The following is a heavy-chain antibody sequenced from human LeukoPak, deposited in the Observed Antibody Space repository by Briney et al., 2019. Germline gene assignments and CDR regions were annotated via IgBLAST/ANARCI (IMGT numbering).Heavy chain of an antibody. J-gene: IGHJ4*02. D-gene: IGHD3-10*01. V-gene: IGHV4-31*03. CDR2: IYYSGST. CDR3: ARAQRITMVRGVIITANYFDY. CDR1: GGSISSGGYY. Sequence: SQTLSLTCTVSGGSISSGGYYWSWIRQHPWKGLDWIVYIYYSGSTYYNPSLKSRFTISVDTSKIQFSLKLSSVTAADTAVYYCARAQRITMVRGVIITANYFDYWGQGPLVTVSS.